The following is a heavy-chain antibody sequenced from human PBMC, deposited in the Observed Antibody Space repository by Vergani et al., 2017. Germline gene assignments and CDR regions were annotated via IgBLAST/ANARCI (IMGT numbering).Heavy chain of an antibody. CDR2: IYYSGST. V-gene: IGHV4-31*03. J-gene: IGHJ4*02. CDR1: GGSISSGGYY. D-gene: IGHD2-2*01. CDR3: ARHNCSSTSCPFDY. Sequence: QVQLQESGPGLAKPSQTLSLTCTVSGGSISSGGYYWSWIRQHPGKGLEWIGYIYYSGSTYYNPSLKSRVTISVDTSKNQFSLKLSSVTAADTAVYYCARHNCSSTSCPFDYWGQGTLVTVSS.